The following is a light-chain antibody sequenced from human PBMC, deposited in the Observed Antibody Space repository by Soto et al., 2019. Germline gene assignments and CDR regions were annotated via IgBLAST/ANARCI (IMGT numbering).Light chain of an antibody. V-gene: IGKV1-6*01. CDR2: SAS. CDR3: LQDYNYPFT. J-gene: IGKJ3*01. CDR1: QGIRND. Sequence: GDRVTITCRASQGIRNDLGWYQQKPGKAPKLLIYSASSLQGGVPSRFSGSGSGTDFTLTISSLQPEDFATYYCLQDYNYPFTFGPGTKVDIK.